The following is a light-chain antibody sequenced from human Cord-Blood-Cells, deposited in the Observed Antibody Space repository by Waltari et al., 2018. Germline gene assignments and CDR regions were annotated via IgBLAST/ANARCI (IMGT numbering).Light chain of an antibody. Sequence: EIVLTQSPGTLSLSPGERATLSCRASQSVSSSYLAWYQQKPGQAPRLLIYGASSSATGNPDRFSGRGSVTDFTLPLSRLEPEDFAVYYCQQYGSSPQTFGQGTKVEIK. CDR2: GAS. CDR3: QQYGSSPQT. J-gene: IGKJ1*01. CDR1: QSVSSSY. V-gene: IGKV3-20*01.